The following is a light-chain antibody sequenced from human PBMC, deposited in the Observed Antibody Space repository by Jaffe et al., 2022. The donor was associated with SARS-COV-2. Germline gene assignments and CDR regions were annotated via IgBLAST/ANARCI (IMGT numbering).Light chain of an antibody. CDR3: AAWDDSLSGHVA. J-gene: IGLJ2*01. CDR1: RSNIGSNY. CDR2: RND. Sequence: QSVLTQPPSASGTPGQRVTISCSGSRSNIGSNYVYWYQQFPGTAPKLLIYRNDQRPSGVPDRFSGSKSGTSASLAISGLRSEDEAHYYCAAWDDSLSGHVAFGGGTKLTVL. V-gene: IGLV1-47*01.